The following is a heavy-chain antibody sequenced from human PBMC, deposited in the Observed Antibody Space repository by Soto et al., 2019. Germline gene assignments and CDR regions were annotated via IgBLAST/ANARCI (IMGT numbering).Heavy chain of an antibody. J-gene: IGHJ6*02. CDR2: VYPGDSDT. CDR3: ARDRAYSPYYYYYGLDV. V-gene: IGHV5-51*01. Sequence: EVRLVQSGPEVKEPGESLKISCEGSGYSFSNYWIAWVRQMPGKGLGWMGTVYPGDSDTRYSPSFRGQVTISADKSVSAAYLQWSSLRASDTAMYYCARDRAYSPYYYYYGLDVWGQGTTVTVSS. D-gene: IGHD1-26*01. CDR1: GYSFSNYW.